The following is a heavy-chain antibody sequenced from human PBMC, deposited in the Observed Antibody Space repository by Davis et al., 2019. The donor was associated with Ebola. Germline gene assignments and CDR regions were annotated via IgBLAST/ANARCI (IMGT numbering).Heavy chain of an antibody. Sequence: ASVKVSCKASGYTFTSYYMHWVRQAPGQGLEWMGIINPSGGSTSYAQKLQGRVTMTTDTSTSTAYMELRSLRSDDTAVYYCARDGIVVGFMDVWGQGTTVTVSS. CDR3: ARDGIVVGFMDV. CDR1: GYTFTSYY. J-gene: IGHJ6*02. D-gene: IGHD2-15*01. CDR2: INPSGGST. V-gene: IGHV1-46*01.